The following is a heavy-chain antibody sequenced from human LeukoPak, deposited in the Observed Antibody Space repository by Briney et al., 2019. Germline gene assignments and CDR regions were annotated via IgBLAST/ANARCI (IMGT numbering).Heavy chain of an antibody. Sequence: GGSLRLSCAASEFTFSTFWMSWVRHAPGKGLEWVANIKADGRVKHYVDSVEGRFSISRDNARSSLYLQMNSLRAEDTAVYYCVRDSDYQRNSGGLYAHYDALDIWGHGTMVTVSS. V-gene: IGHV3-7*01. J-gene: IGHJ3*02. CDR3: VRDSDYQRNSGGLYAHYDALDI. D-gene: IGHD2-21*01. CDR2: IKADGRVK. CDR1: EFTFSTFW.